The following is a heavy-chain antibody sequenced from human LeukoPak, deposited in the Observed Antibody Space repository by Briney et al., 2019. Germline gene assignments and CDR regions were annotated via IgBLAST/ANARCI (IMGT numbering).Heavy chain of an antibody. CDR1: GYTFTSYG. CDR2: ISAYNGNT. V-gene: IGHV1-18*01. CDR3: ARHSPGRSPPVTARRSPRDSQIDY. J-gene: IGHJ4*02. Sequence: ASVKVSCKASGYTFTSYGISWVRQAPGQGLEWMGWISAYNGNTNYAQKLQGRVTMTTDTSTSTAYMELRSLRSDDTAVYYCARHSPGRSPPVTARRSPRDSQIDYWGQGTLVTVSS. D-gene: IGHD6-6*01.